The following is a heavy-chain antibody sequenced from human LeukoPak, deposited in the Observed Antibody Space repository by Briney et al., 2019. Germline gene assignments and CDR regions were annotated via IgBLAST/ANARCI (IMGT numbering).Heavy chain of an antibody. CDR3: AKAQGGARYFDY. D-gene: IGHD1-26*01. Sequence: GSLRLSCAASGFTFSSYGMHWVRQAPGKGLEWVAFIRYDGSNKYYADSVKGRFTISRDNSKNTLYLQMNSLRAEDTAVYYCAKAQGGARYFDYWGQGTLVTVSS. CDR2: IRYDGSNK. J-gene: IGHJ4*02. CDR1: GFTFSSYG. V-gene: IGHV3-30*02.